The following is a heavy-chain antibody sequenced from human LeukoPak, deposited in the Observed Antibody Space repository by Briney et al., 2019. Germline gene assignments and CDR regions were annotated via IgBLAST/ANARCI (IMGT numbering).Heavy chain of an antibody. V-gene: IGHV4-38-2*02. CDR1: GYSISSGYY. CDR3: ARDGRFLEWLSPYFDY. Sequence: PSETLSLTCTVSGYSISSGYYWGWIRQPPGKGLEWIGSIYHSGSTYYNPSLKSRVTISVDTSKNQFSLKLSSVTAADTAVYYCARDGRFLEWLSPYFDYWGQGTLVTVSS. CDR2: IYHSGST. J-gene: IGHJ4*02. D-gene: IGHD3-3*01.